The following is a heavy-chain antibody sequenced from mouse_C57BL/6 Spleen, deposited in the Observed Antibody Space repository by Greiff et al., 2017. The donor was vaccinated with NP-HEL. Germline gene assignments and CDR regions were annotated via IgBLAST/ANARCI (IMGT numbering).Heavy chain of an antibody. D-gene: IGHD2-1*01. V-gene: IGHV1-82*01. CDR1: GYAFSSSW. CDR2: IYPGDGDT. CDR3: ARSGDYGNYLYYAMDY. J-gene: IGHJ4*01. Sequence: QVQLKESGPELVKPGASVKISCKASGYAFSSSWMNWVKQRPGKGLEWIGRIYPGDGDTNYNGKFKGKATLTADKSSSTAYMQLSSLTSEDSAVYFCARSGDYGNYLYYAMDYWGQGTSVTVSS.